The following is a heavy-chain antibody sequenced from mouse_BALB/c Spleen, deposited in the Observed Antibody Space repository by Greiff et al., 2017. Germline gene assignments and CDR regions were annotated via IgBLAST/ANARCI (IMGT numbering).Heavy chain of an antibody. CDR2: IRLKSNNYAT. D-gene: IGHD2-1*01. Sequence: EVKVEESGGGLVPPGGSMKLSCVASGFTFSNYWMNWVRQSPEKGLEWVAEIRLKSNNYATNYSESVKGRFTISRDDSKNSVYLQMNNLRAEDTGIYYCTRYGNYAMDYWGQGTSVTVSS. J-gene: IGHJ4*01. V-gene: IGHV6-6*02. CDR3: TRYGNYAMDY. CDR1: GFTFSNYW.